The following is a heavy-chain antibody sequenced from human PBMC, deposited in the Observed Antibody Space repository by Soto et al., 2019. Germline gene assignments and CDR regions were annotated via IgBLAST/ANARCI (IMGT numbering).Heavy chain of an antibody. J-gene: IGHJ4*02. Sequence: PGGSLRLSCAASGFTFSNYDMHWVRQSPGKGLEWVALISYDGSINYYADSVKDRFIISRDNSQNTLYLQMNSLRTEDAAVYYCAKDPTTYGGTSNIRRRYFDHWGQGTLVTVSS. CDR3: AKDPTTYGGTSNIRRRYFDH. CDR2: ISYDGSIN. CDR1: GFTFSNYD. V-gene: IGHV3-30*18. D-gene: IGHD1-1*01.